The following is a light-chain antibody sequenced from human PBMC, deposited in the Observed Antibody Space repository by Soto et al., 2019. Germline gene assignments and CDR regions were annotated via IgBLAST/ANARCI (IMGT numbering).Light chain of an antibody. CDR2: RDN. V-gene: IGLV1-44*01. Sequence: QSVLTQPPSASGTPGQRVSISCSGSSSNIGSNAVHWYQQFPGTAPRLLIYRDNQRPSGVPDRVSGSKSGTSASLAISGLQAEDEADYYCQSYDSSLSGYVFGTGTKLTVL. CDR1: SSNIGSNA. CDR3: QSYDSSLSGYV. J-gene: IGLJ1*01.